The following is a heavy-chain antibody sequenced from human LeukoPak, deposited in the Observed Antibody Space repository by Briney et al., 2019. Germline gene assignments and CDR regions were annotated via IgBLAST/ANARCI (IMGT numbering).Heavy chain of an antibody. CDR1: GYTFTSSH. Sequence: ASVRVSCKTSGYTFTSSHAHWVRQAPGQGLEWMGIINCGDGYTNYAQKFQGRVSVTADTSTSTLYMELSRLTTEETAIYYCARDRGGSYSIDYWGQGTLITVSS. J-gene: IGHJ4*02. V-gene: IGHV1-46*01. CDR2: INCGDGYT. D-gene: IGHD1-26*01. CDR3: ARDRGGSYSIDY.